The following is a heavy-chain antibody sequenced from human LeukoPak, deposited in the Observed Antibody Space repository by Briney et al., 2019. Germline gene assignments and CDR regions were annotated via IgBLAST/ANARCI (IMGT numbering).Heavy chain of an antibody. CDR2: ISFDGTNK. CDR3: ARDMYDNGWSSFDY. CDR1: GFTFSTYS. D-gene: IGHD3-10*01. J-gene: IGHJ4*02. Sequence: GGSLRLSCAVSGFTFSTYSMTWVRQAPGKGLEWVAVISFDGTNKYYANSVQGRFTISRDNSKNTLYLQMNSLRAEDTALYYCARDMYDNGWSSFDYWGQGTLVTVSS. V-gene: IGHV3-30-3*01.